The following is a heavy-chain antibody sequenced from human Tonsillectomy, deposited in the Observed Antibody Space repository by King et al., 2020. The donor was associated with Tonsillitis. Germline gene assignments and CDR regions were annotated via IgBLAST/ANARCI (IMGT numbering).Heavy chain of an antibody. CDR3: AGEWGSGWLRAEYLQH. D-gene: IGHD6-19*01. V-gene: IGHV3-30*04. CDR2: ISYDGSNK. CDR1: GFTFSSYA. Sequence: LVQSGGGVVQPGRSLRLSCAASGFTFSSYAMHWVRQAPGKGLEWVAVISYDGSNKYYADAVKGRFTISRDNSKNTLYLQMSSLRAEDTAVYYCAGEWGSGWLRAEYLQHWGQGTLVTLSS. J-gene: IGHJ1*01.